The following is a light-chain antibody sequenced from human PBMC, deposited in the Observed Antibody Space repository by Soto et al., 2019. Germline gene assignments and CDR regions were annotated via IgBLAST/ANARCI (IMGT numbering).Light chain of an antibody. CDR2: STN. CDR1: NSNIGSNT. J-gene: IGLJ3*02. CDR3: AAWDDSLHGVV. V-gene: IGLV1-44*01. Sequence: QSVLTQPPSASGTPGQRVTISCSGSNSNIGSNTVDWYQQFPGTAPKLLIHSTNQRPSGVPDRFSGSKSGTSVSLAISGLQSEDEADYSCAAWDDSLHGVVFGGGTKLTVL.